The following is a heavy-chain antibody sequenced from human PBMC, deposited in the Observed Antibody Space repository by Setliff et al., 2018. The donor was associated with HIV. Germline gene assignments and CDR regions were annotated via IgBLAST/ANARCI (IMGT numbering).Heavy chain of an antibody. V-gene: IGHV4-61*09. CDR2: IHTSGST. CDR1: GGSISSGSYY. D-gene: IGHD3-10*01. J-gene: IGHJ4*02. CDR3: ARVGYHGSGRYSFDY. Sequence: RLPETLSLTCTVSGGSISSGSYYWSWIRQPAGKGLEWIGHIHTSGSTKYNPSLKSRVTISADTSKNQFSLNLSSVTAAETAVYYCARVGYHGSGRYSFDYWGQGTLVTVSS.